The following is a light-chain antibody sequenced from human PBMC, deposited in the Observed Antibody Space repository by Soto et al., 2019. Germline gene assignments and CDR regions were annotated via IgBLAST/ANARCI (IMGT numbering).Light chain of an antibody. J-gene: IGLJ1*01. CDR2: NNN. Sequence: SVLTQPPSASGTPGQRVTISCSGSSSNIGRNTVSWYQQVPITAPKLLIYNNNQRPSGVPDRFSGSKSGTSASLAISGLQSEDEADYYCAAWDDSLNGYVFGTGTKVTVL. CDR1: SSNIGRNT. V-gene: IGLV1-44*01. CDR3: AAWDDSLNGYV.